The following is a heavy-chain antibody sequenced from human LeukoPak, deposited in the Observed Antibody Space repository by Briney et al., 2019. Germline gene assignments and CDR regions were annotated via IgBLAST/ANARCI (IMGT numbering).Heavy chain of an antibody. V-gene: IGHV1-46*01. J-gene: IGHJ3*02. CDR3: ASSNYYGSGSPPQKAFDI. D-gene: IGHD3-10*01. Sequence: GASVKVSCKASGYTFTSYYMHWVRQAPGQGLEWMGIINPSGGSTSYAQKFQGRVTMTRDTSTSTVYMELSSLRSEDTAVYYCASSNYYGSGSPPQKAFDIWGQGTMVTVSS. CDR1: GYTFTSYY. CDR2: INPSGGST.